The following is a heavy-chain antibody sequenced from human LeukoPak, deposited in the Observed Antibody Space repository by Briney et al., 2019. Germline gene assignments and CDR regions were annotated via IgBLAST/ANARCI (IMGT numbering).Heavy chain of an antibody. D-gene: IGHD2-2*01. CDR1: GGSFSGYY. CDR2: INHSGST. V-gene: IGHV4-34*01. CDR3: ARTSWTLFLRGGNFDY. Sequence: SETLSLTCAVYGGSFSGYYWSWIRQPPGKGLEWIGEINHSGSTNYNPSLKSRVTISVDTSKNQFSLKLSSVTAADTAVYYCARTSWTLFLRGGNFDYWGQGTLVPASS. J-gene: IGHJ4*02.